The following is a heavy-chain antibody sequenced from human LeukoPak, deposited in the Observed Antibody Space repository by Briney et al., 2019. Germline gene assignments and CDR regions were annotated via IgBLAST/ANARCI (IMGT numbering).Heavy chain of an antibody. CDR2: INPEGSEK. Sequence: GGSLRLSCAVSGFTFSSSWMDWVRQAPGKGLEWVASINPEGSEKYSADSVKGRFTISRDNAKNSLYLQMDSLRVEDTAFYYCARDLAYSRLDYWGQGMLVTVSS. V-gene: IGHV3-7*01. J-gene: IGHJ4*02. CDR3: ARDLAYSRLDY. CDR1: GFTFSSSW. D-gene: IGHD5-18*01.